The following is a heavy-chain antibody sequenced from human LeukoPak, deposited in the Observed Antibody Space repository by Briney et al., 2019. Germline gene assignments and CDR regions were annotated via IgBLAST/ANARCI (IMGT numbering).Heavy chain of an antibody. Sequence: PGGSLRLSCAASGFTFRSYAMHWVRQAPGKGLEWVAVISYDGSNKYYADSVKGRFTISRDNSKNTLYLQMNSLRAEDTAVYYCARGGKQWLVRYYYYGMDVWGKGTTVTASS. V-gene: IGHV3-30*04. J-gene: IGHJ6*04. D-gene: IGHD6-19*01. CDR3: ARGGKQWLVRYYYYGMDV. CDR1: GFTFRSYA. CDR2: ISYDGSNK.